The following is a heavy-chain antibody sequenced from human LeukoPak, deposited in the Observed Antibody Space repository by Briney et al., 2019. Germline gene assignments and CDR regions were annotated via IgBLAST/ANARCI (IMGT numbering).Heavy chain of an antibody. CDR3: ARAVSGRFDY. CDR2: IHYSGDT. V-gene: IGHV4-59*08. J-gene: IGHJ4*02. CDR1: GGSMTHHY. Sequence: PSETLSLTCTVSGGSMTHHYWSWIRQPPGKGLEWIAYIHYSGDTSYNPSLTSRASISVDTSKNQFSLKLSSVTAADTAIYYCARAVSGRFDYWGQGTLVTVSS. D-gene: IGHD6-19*01.